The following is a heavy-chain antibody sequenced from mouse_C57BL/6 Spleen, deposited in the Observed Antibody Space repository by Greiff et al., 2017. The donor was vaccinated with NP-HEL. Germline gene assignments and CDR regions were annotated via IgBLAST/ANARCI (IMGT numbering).Heavy chain of an antibody. CDR2: ISSGGDYI. Sequence: EVHLVESGEGLVKPGGSLKLSCAASGFTFSSYAMSWVRQTPEKRLEWVAYISSGGDYIYYADTVKGRFTISRDNARNTLYLQMSSLKSEDTAMYYCTRDGPITTVVGDAMDYWGQGTSVTVSS. D-gene: IGHD1-1*01. V-gene: IGHV5-9-1*02. CDR1: GFTFSSYA. CDR3: TRDGPITTVVGDAMDY. J-gene: IGHJ4*01.